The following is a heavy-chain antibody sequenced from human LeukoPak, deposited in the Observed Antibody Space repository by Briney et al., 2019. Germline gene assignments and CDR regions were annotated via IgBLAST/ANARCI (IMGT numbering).Heavy chain of an antibody. Sequence: ASVTVSCKASEYTFTSYGITWGRQAPGQGLEWMGWISGYNGDTNYVQKLQGRVTMTTDTSTNTAYMELRSLRSDDTAVYYCARVRGYCSSNSCYTKPFFDYWGQGTLVTVSS. J-gene: IGHJ4*02. D-gene: IGHD2-2*02. CDR2: ISGYNGDT. CDR3: ARVRGYCSSNSCYTKPFFDY. V-gene: IGHV1-18*01. CDR1: EYTFTSYG.